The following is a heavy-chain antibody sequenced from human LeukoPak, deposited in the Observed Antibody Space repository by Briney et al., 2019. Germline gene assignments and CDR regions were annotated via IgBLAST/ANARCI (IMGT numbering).Heavy chain of an antibody. Sequence: GGSLRLSCAASGFTFSNYAVNWIRQAPGKGLKWVSVISGSGSSIYYTDSVKGGFTISRDNSKNTLYLQMNSLRAEDTAVYYCAMGATSWSGYSFPKIFQHWGRGTLVTVSS. CDR3: AMGATSWSGYSFPKIFQH. D-gene: IGHD3-3*01. V-gene: IGHV3-23*01. CDR2: ISGSGSSI. CDR1: GFTFSNYA. J-gene: IGHJ1*01.